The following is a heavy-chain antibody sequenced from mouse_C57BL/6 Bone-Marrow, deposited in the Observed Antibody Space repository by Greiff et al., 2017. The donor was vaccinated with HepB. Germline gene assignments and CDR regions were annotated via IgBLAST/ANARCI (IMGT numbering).Heavy chain of an antibody. CDR3: AKGIVPRAY. Sequence: DVKLVESGGGLVKPGGSLKLSCAASGFTFSDYGMHWVRQAPEKGLEWVAYISSGSSTIYYADTVKGRFTISRDNAKNTLFLQMTSLRSEDTAMYYCAKGIVPRAYWGQGTLVTVSA. V-gene: IGHV5-17*01. D-gene: IGHD2-5*01. CDR1: GFTFSDYG. J-gene: IGHJ3*01. CDR2: ISSGSSTI.